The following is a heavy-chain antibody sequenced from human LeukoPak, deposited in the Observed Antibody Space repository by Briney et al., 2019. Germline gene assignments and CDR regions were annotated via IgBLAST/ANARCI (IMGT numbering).Heavy chain of an antibody. Sequence: SETLSLTCTVSGASISSFYWSWVRQPPGRGLEWIAYIYYSGNANHNPSLKSRVTISLDTSENQFSLKLSSVTAADTAVYYCARHSTGGRGFDSWGQGTLVTVSS. V-gene: IGHV4-59*08. D-gene: IGHD7-27*01. CDR1: GASISSFY. CDR3: ARHSTGGRGFDS. CDR2: IYYSGNA. J-gene: IGHJ4*02.